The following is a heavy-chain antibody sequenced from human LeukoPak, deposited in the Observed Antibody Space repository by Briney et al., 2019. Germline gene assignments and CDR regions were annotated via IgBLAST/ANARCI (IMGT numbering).Heavy chain of an antibody. CDR3: ARERTYREGFDY. CDR1: GFTFSSYS. CDR2: ISSSSSTI. V-gene: IGHV3-48*01. Sequence: GGSLRLSCAASGFTFSSYSMNWVRQAPGKGLEWVSYISSSSSTIYYADSVKGRFTISRDNSKNTLYLQLSSLRAEDTAVYYCARERTYREGFDYWGQGALVSVSS. J-gene: IGHJ4*02.